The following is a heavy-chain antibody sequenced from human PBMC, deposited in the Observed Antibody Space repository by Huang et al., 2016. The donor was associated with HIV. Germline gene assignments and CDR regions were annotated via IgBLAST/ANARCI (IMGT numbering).Heavy chain of an antibody. J-gene: IGHJ4*02. V-gene: IGHV1-46*03. CDR3: ASSIVEMTAAPLDY. CDR1: GYTFTTNH. D-gene: IGHD2-21*02. CDR2: INPSSGST. Sequence: QVQLVQSGAEVKKPGASVKVSCKASGYTFTTNHLHWVRQAPGQGLEWMGIINPSSGSTNYAQKFQGRVTMTRDTSTSTGYMDLSSLRSEDTAVYYCASSIVEMTAAPLDYWGQGTLVTVSS.